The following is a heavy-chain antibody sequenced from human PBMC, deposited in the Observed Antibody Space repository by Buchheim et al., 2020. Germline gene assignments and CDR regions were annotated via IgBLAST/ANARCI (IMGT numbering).Heavy chain of an antibody. J-gene: IGHJ5*02. CDR3: AKKGTIAVAGIFWFDP. CDR1: GFTFSNYA. D-gene: IGHD6-19*01. V-gene: IGHV3-23*01. CDR2: ISGGGGNT. Sequence: EVQLLESGGGLVQPGGSLRLSCVASGFTFSNYAMSWVRQAPGKGLEWVSTISGGGGNTYYADSVKGRFTISSDNSQNKLYLQMNSLRAEDTAVYYCAKKGTIAVAGIFWFDPWGQGTL.